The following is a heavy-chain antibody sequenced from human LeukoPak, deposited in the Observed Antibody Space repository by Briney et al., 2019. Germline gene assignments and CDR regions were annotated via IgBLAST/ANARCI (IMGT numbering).Heavy chain of an antibody. CDR2: ISSSSSYI. CDR1: GFTFSSYW. J-gene: IGHJ6*03. CDR3: ARGPYCSSTSCYTHYYYYMDV. V-gene: IGHV3-21*01. D-gene: IGHD2-2*02. Sequence: GGSLRLSCAASGFTFSSYWMNWVRQAPGKGLEWVSSISSSSSYIYYADSVKGRFTISRDNAKNSLYLQMNSLRAEDTAVYYCARGPYCSSTSCYTHYYYYMDVWGKGTTVTVSS.